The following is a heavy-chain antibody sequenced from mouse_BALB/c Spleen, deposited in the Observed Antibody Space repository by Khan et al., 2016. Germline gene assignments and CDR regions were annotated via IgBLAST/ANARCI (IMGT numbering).Heavy chain of an antibody. CDR1: GFAFSSYD. CDR2: ISSGGNNT. V-gene: IGHV5-12-1*01. J-gene: IGHJ3*01. Sequence: EVQLVESGGGLVKPGGSLKLSCAASGFAFSSYDMSWVRQTPEKRPEWVAYISSGGNNTYYPDTVKGRFTISRDNAKNTLYLQMSSLKSEDTAMYYCVRHTTVAYWGQGTLVTVSA. CDR3: VRHTTVAY. D-gene: IGHD1-1*01.